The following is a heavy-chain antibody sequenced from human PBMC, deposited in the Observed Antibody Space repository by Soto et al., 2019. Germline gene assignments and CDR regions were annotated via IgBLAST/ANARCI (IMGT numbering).Heavy chain of an antibody. V-gene: IGHV3-48*01. D-gene: IGHD2-2*01. CDR1: GFTFSSYS. CDR3: ARQAGSCSSTSCKGGDSFDI. Sequence: EVQLVESGGGLEQPGGSLRLSCAASGFTFSSYSMNWVRQAPGKGLEWISYISSSSSTIFYADSVKGRFTISRDNAQNSLYLQMTSLRGEDTAVYYCARQAGSCSSTSCKGGDSFDIWGQGTMVTVYS. CDR2: ISSSSSTI. J-gene: IGHJ3*02.